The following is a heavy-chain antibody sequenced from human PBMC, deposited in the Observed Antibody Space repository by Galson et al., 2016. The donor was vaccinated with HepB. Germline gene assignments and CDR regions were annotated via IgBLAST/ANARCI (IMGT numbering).Heavy chain of an antibody. J-gene: IGHJ5*02. CDR3: THSRLHFGSGYYKARGWFDP. CDR1: GVSLRTSGVA. Sequence: PALVKPTQTLTLTCTFSGVSLRTSGVAVGWIRQPPGKALEWLALIYWDNDKRYSPSLKTRLTITKDTSKNQVVLTMTNMDPVDTATYYCTHSRLHFGSGYYKARGWFDPWGQGTLVTVSS. D-gene: IGHD3-3*02. V-gene: IGHV2-5*02. CDR2: IYWDNDK.